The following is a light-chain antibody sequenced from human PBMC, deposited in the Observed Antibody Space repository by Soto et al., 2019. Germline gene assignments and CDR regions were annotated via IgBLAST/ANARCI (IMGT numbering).Light chain of an antibody. V-gene: IGKV3-11*01. CDR3: QQCNNWPLT. J-gene: IGKJ4*01. CDR1: QTVSSL. CDR2: DAS. Sequence: EIVLTQSPATLSLSPGERATLSCRASQTVSSLLAWYQQKPGQAPRLLIYDASNRATGIPARFSGSGSGTDFTLTISSLEPEDFAVYYCQQCNNWPLTFGGGTKVEIK.